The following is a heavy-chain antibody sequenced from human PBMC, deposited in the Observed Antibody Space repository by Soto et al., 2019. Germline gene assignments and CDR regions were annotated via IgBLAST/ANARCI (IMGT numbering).Heavy chain of an antibody. Sequence: SETLSLTCTVSGGSISSSSYYWGWIRQPPGKGLEWIGSIYYSGSTYYNPSLKSRVTISVDTSKNQFSLKLSSVTAADTAVYYCASRKVTIFGVVIPYFDYWGQGTLVTVSS. D-gene: IGHD3-3*01. J-gene: IGHJ4*02. CDR3: ASRKVTIFGVVIPYFDY. CDR1: GGSISSSSYY. V-gene: IGHV4-39*01. CDR2: IYYSGST.